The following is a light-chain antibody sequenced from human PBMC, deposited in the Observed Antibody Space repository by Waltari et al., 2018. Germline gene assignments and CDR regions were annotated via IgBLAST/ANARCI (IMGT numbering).Light chain of an antibody. Sequence: EIMLTQSPGTLSLSPGDRATLSCKASQSIVKYLAWYQQKPGQAPRLLIYHTSIRATGIPDRFSGSGSETDFSLTISRLEPEDFAVYYCQHYVRLPATFSQGTNVEIK. CDR1: QSIVKY. CDR3: QHYVRLPAT. CDR2: HTS. V-gene: IGKV3-20*01. J-gene: IGKJ1*01.